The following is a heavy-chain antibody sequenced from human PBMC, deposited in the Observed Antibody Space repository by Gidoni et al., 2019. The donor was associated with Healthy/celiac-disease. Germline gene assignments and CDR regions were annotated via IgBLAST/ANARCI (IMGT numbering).Heavy chain of an antibody. J-gene: IGHJ4*02. CDR1: GHTFTGHY. CDR2: INPNRSGN. V-gene: IGHV1-2*02. D-gene: IGHD6-6*01. CDR3: ARISSSLSPDFDY. Sequence: GQLAPPRAEVKKPGAFVKVSRTASGHTFTGHYMHWVRQAPGNGLEWMGGINPNRSGNNNAQKCKGRVTMTRDTTNSTAQMERSRLGADDTGVYYWARISSSLSPDFDYWGQGTLVTVSS.